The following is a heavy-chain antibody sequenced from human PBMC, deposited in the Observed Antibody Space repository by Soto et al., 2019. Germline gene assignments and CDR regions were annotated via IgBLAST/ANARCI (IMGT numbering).Heavy chain of an antibody. J-gene: IGHJ6*02. Sequence: SVKVSCKASGGTFSSYAISWVRQAPGQGLEWMGGIIPIFGTANYAQKFQGRVTITADESTSTAYMELSSLRSEDTAVYYCARGERSGSRPAYYYYYYGMDVWGQGTTVTVSS. CDR2: IIPIFGTA. V-gene: IGHV1-69*13. CDR1: GGTFSSYA. CDR3: ARGERSGSRPAYYYYYYGMDV. D-gene: IGHD3-10*01.